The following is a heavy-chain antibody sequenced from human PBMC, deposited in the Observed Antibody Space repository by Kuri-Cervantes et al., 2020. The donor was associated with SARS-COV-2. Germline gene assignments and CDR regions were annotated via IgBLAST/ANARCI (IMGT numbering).Heavy chain of an antibody. J-gene: IGHJ4*02. Sequence: ASVKVSCKASGYTFTRYGISWVRQAPGQGLEWMGWISAYNGNTNYARKFQGRVTMTTDTSTSTAYMELRSLRSDDAAVYYCAKVPGDGYNWNYSPLFDYWGQGTLVTVSS. CDR1: GYTFTRYG. V-gene: IGHV1-18*04. D-gene: IGHD1-7*01. CDR3: AKVPGDGYNWNYSPLFDY. CDR2: ISAYNGNT.